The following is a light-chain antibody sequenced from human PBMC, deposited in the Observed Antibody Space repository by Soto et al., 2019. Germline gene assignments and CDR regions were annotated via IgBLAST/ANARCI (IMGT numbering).Light chain of an antibody. CDR1: SSDIGNYNL. Sequence: QSVLTQPASVSGSPGQSITISCTGTSSDIGNYNLVSWYQQHPGKAPKLMIHEDSKRPSGVSNRFSGSKSGNTASLTISGLRTEDEADYYCSSYTSSTTLSIFGGGTKLTVL. V-gene: IGLV2-14*02. J-gene: IGLJ2*01. CDR3: SSYTSSTTLSI. CDR2: EDS.